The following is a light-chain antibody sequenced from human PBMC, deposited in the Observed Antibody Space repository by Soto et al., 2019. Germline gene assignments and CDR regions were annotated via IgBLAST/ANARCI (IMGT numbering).Light chain of an antibody. J-gene: IGLJ2*01. CDR1: SSDIGAYNF. V-gene: IGLV2-14*03. CDR3: TSWTTSTTMI. CDR2: DVN. Sequence: QSVLTQPASVSGSPGQSITISCTGTSSDIGAYNFVSWYQQHPGKAPTLMLYDVNIRTSGVSNRFSGSKSGNTASLTISGLQAEDEAEYYCTSWTTSTTMIFGGGTKLTVL.